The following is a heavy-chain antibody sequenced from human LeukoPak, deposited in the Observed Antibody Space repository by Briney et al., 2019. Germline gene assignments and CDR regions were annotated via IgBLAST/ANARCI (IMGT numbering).Heavy chain of an antibody. CDR1: GGTFSSYA. CDR3: ARTSHYVDIAATIPYGIYYFDY. V-gene: IGHV1-69*06. CDR2: IIPIFGTA. D-gene: IGHD5-12*01. Sequence: SVKVSCKASGGTFSSYAISWVRQAPGQGLEWMGGIIPIFGTANYAQKFQGRVTITADKSTSTAYMELSSLRSEDTAVYYCARTSHYVDIAATIPYGIYYFDYWGQGTLVTVSS. J-gene: IGHJ4*02.